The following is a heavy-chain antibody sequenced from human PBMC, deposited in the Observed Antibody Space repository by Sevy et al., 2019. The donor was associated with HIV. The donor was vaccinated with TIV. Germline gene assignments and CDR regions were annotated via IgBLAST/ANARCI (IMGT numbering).Heavy chain of an antibody. CDR2: ISSSSSYI. V-gene: IGHV3-21*01. CDR3: ARVFTAMGDYDAFDI. J-gene: IGHJ3*02. D-gene: IGHD5-18*01. CDR1: EFTFSSYS. Sequence: GGSLRLSCAASEFTFSSYSMNWVRQAPGKGLEWVSSISSSSSYIYYADSVKGRFTISRDNAKNSLYLQMNSLRAEDTAVYYCARVFTAMGDYDAFDIWGQGTMVTVSS.